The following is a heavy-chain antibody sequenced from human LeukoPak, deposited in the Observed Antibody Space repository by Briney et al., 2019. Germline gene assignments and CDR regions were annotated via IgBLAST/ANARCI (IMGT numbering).Heavy chain of an antibody. D-gene: IGHD6-13*01. V-gene: IGHV1-46*01. CDR3: TREGAAKAKNFDY. CDR1: GYTFTNYL. CDR2: INPRRGST. J-gene: IGHJ4*02. Sequence: ASVKVSCKTSGYTFTNYLIHWVRQAPGLGHEWMGIINPRRGSTRYAQKFQDRVVVTRDTSTSTVYMELSSLRSDDTAVYYCTREGAAKAKNFDYWGQGTLVTVSS.